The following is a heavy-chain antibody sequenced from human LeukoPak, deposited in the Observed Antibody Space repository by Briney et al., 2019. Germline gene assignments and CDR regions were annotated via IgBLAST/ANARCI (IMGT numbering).Heavy chain of an antibody. CDR2: IYPGDSDT. CDR3: ARRTYYYDSSRKGGFDY. J-gene: IGHJ4*02. Sequence: GESLKISCKGSGYSFTSYWIGWVRQMPGKGLEWMGIIYPGDSDTRYSPSPQGQVTISADKSISTAYLQWSSLKASDTAMYYCARRTYYYDSSRKGGFDYWGQGTLVTVSS. CDR1: GYSFTSYW. D-gene: IGHD3-22*01. V-gene: IGHV5-51*01.